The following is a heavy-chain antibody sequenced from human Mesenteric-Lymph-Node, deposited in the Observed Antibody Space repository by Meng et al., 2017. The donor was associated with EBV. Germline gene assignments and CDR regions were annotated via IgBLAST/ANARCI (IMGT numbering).Heavy chain of an antibody. Sequence: VQIKPWGAGLLKPSETLSLPCGVTGGSFGGYDWTWIRQPPGKGLEWIGEINHSGSTNYNPSLKSRVTISLDTSKNQISLKLTSVTAADTAVYYCAKTGSSGWSDLDYWGRGILVTVSS. CDR1: GGSFGGYD. V-gene: IGHV4-34*02. CDR2: INHSGST. CDR3: AKTGSSGWSDLDY. J-gene: IGHJ4*02. D-gene: IGHD6-19*01.